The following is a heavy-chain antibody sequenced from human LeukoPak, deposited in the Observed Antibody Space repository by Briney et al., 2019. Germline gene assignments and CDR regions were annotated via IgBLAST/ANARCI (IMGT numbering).Heavy chain of an antibody. D-gene: IGHD2-8*01. CDR2: IYYSGST. CDR3: ARDGPTGVPFDY. J-gene: IGHJ4*02. V-gene: IGHV4-59*01. CDR1: GGSISSYY. Sequence: SETLSLTCTVSGGSISSYYWSWIRQPPGKGLEWIGYIYYSGSTNYNPSLKSRVTISVDTSKNQFSLKLSSVTAADTAVYYCARDGPTGVPFDYWGQGTLVTVSS.